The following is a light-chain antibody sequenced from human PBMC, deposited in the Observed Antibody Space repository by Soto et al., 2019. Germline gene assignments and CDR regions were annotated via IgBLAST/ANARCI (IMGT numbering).Light chain of an antibody. V-gene: IGLV1-47*01. Sequence: QSVLTQPPSASGTPGQRVTISCSGSSSNIGSNSVHWYQQLPGTAPKLLIYSNSQRPSGVPERTSGSKSGTSASLAISGLRSEDEADYYCAAWDDSLSGVVFGGGTKLTVL. CDR3: AAWDDSLSGVV. CDR1: SSNIGSNS. CDR2: SNS. J-gene: IGLJ2*01.